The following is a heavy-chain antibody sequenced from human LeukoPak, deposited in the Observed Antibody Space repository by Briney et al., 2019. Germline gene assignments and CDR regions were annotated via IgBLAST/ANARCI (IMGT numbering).Heavy chain of an antibody. CDR2: INYLGST. J-gene: IGHJ4*02. D-gene: IGHD3-9*01. CDR1: GGSLSGGNYF. CDR3: ARLRKGRYFDYFFES. V-gene: IGHV4-39*01. Sequence: KPSETLSLTCSVSGGSLSGGNYFWGWIRQPPGKGLEWMVNINYLGSTAYNPSLKSRLTTSVDTSKQQFSLRLTSVTAADTAVYYCARLRKGRYFDYFFESWGQGTLVTVS.